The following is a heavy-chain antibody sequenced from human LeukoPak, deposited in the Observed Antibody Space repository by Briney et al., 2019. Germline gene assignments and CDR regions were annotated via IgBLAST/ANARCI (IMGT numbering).Heavy chain of an antibody. CDR3: AKERGVVPASNSVDY. CDR1: GFTFSRFA. J-gene: IGHJ4*02. Sequence: GGSLRLSCAASGFTFSRFAMSWVRQTPGKGLEWVSAISGSGGRTFYADSVKGRFTISRDNSKNTLYLQMNSLRAEDTAVYYCAKERGVVPASNSVDYWGQGTLVTVSS. D-gene: IGHD2-2*01. CDR2: ISGSGGRT. V-gene: IGHV3-23*01.